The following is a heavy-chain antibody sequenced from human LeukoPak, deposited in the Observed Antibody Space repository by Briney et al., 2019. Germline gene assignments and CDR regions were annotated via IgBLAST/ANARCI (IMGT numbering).Heavy chain of an antibody. J-gene: IGHJ5*02. D-gene: IGHD3-22*01. CDR3: VKLERRYYYDT. Sequence: GGSLRLSCSASGFTFSSYAMHWVRQAPGKGLEYVSAISSSGGSTYYADSVKGRFTISRDNSKNTLHLQMSSLRAEDTAVYYCVKLERRYYYDTWGQGTLVTVSS. CDR2: ISSSGGST. V-gene: IGHV3-64D*09. CDR1: GFTFSSYA.